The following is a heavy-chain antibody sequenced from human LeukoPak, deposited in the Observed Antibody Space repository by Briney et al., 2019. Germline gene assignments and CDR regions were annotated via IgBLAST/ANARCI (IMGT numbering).Heavy chain of an antibody. CDR3: AKDMGYERYYFDY. J-gene: IGHJ4*02. V-gene: IGHV3-9*01. CDR2: ISWNSGSI. CDR1: GFTFDVYA. Sequence: HPGGSLRLSCAASGFTFDVYAMHWVRQAPGKGLEWVSGISWNSGSIGYADSVKGRFTISRDNAKNSLYLQMNSLRAEDTALYYCAKDMGYERYYFDYWGQGTLVTVSS. D-gene: IGHD5-12*01.